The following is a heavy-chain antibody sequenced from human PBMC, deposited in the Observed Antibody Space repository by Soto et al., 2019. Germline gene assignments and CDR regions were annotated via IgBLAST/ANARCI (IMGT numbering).Heavy chain of an antibody. V-gene: IGHV3-23*01. J-gene: IGHJ4*02. CDR2: IRENGNT. CDR3: AKQQMGVIRALDY. CDR1: GFTFSNYA. Sequence: PGGSLRLSCAASGFTFSNYAMSWIRQAPGKGLEWVSTIRENGNTYYADSVRGRFATSRDNSENTLYLQVSSLRAEDTAVYYCAKQQMGVIRALDYWGQGTLVTVSS. D-gene: IGHD1-26*01.